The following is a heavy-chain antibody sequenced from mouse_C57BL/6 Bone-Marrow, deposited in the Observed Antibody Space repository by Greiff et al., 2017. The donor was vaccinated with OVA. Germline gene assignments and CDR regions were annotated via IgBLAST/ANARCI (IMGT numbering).Heavy chain of an antibody. CDR2: INPNNGGT. V-gene: IGHV1-22*01. CDR1: GYTFTDYN. J-gene: IGHJ2*01. Sequence: VQLQQSGPELVKPGASVKMSCKASGYTFTDYNMHWVKQSHGKSLEWIGYINPNNGGTSYNQKFKGKATLTVNKSSSTAYMELRSLTSEDSAVYYCASHSNPLFDYWGQGTTRTVSS. D-gene: IGHD2-5*01. CDR3: ASHSNPLFDY.